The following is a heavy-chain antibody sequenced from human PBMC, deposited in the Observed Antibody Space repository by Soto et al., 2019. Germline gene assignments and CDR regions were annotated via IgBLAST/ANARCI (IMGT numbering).Heavy chain of an antibody. CDR3: ARHVPSAYSSGWYIVDP. V-gene: IGHV5-10-1*01. J-gene: IGHJ5*02. CDR1: GYSFTSYW. CDR2: IDPSDSYT. D-gene: IGHD6-19*01. Sequence: PGESLKISFKGSGYSFTSYWISWVRQMPGKGLEWMGRIDPSDSYTNYSPSFQGHVTISADKSISTAYLQWSSLKASDTAMYYCARHVPSAYSSGWYIVDPWGQGTLVTVSS.